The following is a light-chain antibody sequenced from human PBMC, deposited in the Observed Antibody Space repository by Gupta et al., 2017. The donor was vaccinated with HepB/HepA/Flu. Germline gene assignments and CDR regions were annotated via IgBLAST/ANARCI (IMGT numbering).Light chain of an antibody. J-gene: IGLJ2*01. V-gene: IGLV1-51*01. Sequence: QSVLTPPPPVSAAPGQQVTISCSGSSSNIGNNYVSWYQQLPGTAPKLLIYDNNKRPSGIPDRFSGSKSGTSATLCITGLQTGDEDDYYCGTWDSSLSAVVFGGGTKLTVL. CDR2: DNN. CDR1: SSNIGNNY. CDR3: GTWDSSLSAVV.